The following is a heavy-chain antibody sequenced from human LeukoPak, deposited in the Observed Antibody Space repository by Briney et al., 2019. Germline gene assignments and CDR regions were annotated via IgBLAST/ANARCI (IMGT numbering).Heavy chain of an antibody. V-gene: IGHV4-38-2*02. D-gene: IGHD1-26*01. J-gene: IGHJ4*02. CDR2: INHRGST. CDR3: ARSLVGAAGTIDY. Sequence: SETLSLTCTVSVYSIDYYWGWIRQPPGKGLEWTGNINHRGSTYYNPSLKSRVTTSVDTSKNQFSLKLTSVTAADTAVYYCARSLVGAAGTIDYWGQGTLVTVSS. CDR1: VYSIDYY.